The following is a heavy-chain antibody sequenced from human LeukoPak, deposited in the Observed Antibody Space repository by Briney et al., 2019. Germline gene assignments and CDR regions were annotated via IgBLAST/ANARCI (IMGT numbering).Heavy chain of an antibody. Sequence: GGSLRLSCAASGFTFSNYWMSWVRQAPGKGLEWVANIKEDGTEKYYVDSVKGRFTISRDNAKNSLDLQMNSLRADDTAVYYCARDQGYRYGSTYRSTVFDYWGQGPLVIVSS. CDR1: GFTFSNYW. CDR2: IKEDGTEK. CDR3: ARDQGYRYGSTYRSTVFDY. D-gene: IGHD5-18*01. V-gene: IGHV3-7*01. J-gene: IGHJ4*02.